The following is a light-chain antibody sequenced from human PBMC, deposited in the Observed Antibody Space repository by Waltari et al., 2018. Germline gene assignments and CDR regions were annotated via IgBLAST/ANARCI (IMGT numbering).Light chain of an antibody. V-gene: IGLV7-46*01. CDR1: TGAATSGHY. CDR2: DTS. J-gene: IGLJ1*01. Sequence: QAVVTQEPSLTVSPGGTVTLTCGSSTGAATSGHYPYWFQQMPGQAPRTLIYDTSNKHSWTPARFSGSLLGGKAALTLSGAQPEDEAEYYCLLSYSGARSFVFGTGTKVTVL. CDR3: LLSYSGARSFV.